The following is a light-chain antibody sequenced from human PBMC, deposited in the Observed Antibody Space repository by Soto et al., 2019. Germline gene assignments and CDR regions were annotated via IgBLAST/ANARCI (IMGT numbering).Light chain of an antibody. J-gene: IGKJ1*01. V-gene: IGKV3-20*01. CDR2: GTS. CDR1: QSVPSTY. CDR3: QQFGKSPWT. Sequence: VSSPSPGRLSLSPGERATLSCRASQSVPSTYFAWYQQKSGQPPRLLISGTSNRATGIPDRFSGSGSGRDFTLTISRLEPEDFAVYFCQQFGKSPWTVGQGTKVDIK.